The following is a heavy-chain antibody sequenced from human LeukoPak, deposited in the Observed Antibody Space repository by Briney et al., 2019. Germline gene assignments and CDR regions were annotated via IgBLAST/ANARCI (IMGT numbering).Heavy chain of an antibody. V-gene: IGHV1-18*04. CDR1: GYTFTGYY. CDR2: ISAYNGNT. J-gene: IGHJ3*02. CDR3: AAQYYRSGYYLFDAFDI. Sequence: ASVKVSCKASGYTFTGYYMHWVRQAPGQGLEWMGWISAYNGNTNYAQKLQGRVTMTTDTSTSTAYMELRSLRSDDTAVYYCAAQYYRSGYYLFDAFDIWGQGTMVTVSS. D-gene: IGHD3-22*01.